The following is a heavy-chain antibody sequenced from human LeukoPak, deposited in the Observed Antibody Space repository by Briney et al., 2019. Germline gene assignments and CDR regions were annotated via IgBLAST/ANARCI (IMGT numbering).Heavy chain of an antibody. CDR3: AKAPWGFYYMDV. D-gene: IGHD3-16*01. Sequence: GGSLRLSCAASGFTFSSYGMSWVRQAPGKGLEWVAFIRYDGSNKYYADSVKGRFTISRDNSKNTLYLQMNSLRAEDTAVYYCAKAPWGFYYMDVWGKGTTVTISS. CDR2: IRYDGSNK. V-gene: IGHV3-30*02. CDR1: GFTFSSYG. J-gene: IGHJ6*03.